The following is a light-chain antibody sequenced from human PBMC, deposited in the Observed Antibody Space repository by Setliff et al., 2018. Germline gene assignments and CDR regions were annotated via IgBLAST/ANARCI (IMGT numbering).Light chain of an antibody. CDR3: CSYAGSSTYV. CDR2: EVT. J-gene: IGLJ1*01. V-gene: IGLV2-23*02. CDR1: SSDVGSYNV. Sequence: QSALTQPASVSGSPVQSITISCSGTSSDVGSYNVVSWYQQHPGKAPKLMIYEVTKRPSGVSNRFSGSKSGNTASLTISGLQSEDEADYYCCSYAGSSTYVFGTGTKVTVL.